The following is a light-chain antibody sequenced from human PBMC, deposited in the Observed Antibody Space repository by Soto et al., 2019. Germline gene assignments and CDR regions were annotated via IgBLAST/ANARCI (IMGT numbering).Light chain of an antibody. Sequence: EIVLTQSPATLSLSPGDRATLSCRASQSVSSYLAWYQQKPSQAPRLLIYDASNRAAGIPARFSGSGSGTDFTLTITSLEPEDFAVYYCQQRSNWPSTFGGGTKVDIK. V-gene: IGKV3-11*01. CDR2: DAS. CDR3: QQRSNWPST. CDR1: QSVSSY. J-gene: IGKJ4*01.